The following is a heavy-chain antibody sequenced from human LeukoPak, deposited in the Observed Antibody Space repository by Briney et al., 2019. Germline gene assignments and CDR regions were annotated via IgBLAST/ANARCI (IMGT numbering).Heavy chain of an antibody. CDR3: AILVPTIPYYFDY. V-gene: IGHV4-31*03. D-gene: IGHD2-2*01. Sequence: SETLSLTCTVSGGSISSGGYYWSWIRQHPGKGLEWIGYIYYSGSTYYNPSLKSRVTISVDTSKNQFSLKLSSVTAADTAVYYCAILVPTIPYYFDYWGQGTLVTVSS. CDR2: IYYSGST. J-gene: IGHJ4*02. CDR1: GGSISSGGYY.